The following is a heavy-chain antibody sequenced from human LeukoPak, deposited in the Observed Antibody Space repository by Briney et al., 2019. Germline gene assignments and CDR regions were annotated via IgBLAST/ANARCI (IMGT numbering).Heavy chain of an antibody. D-gene: IGHD3-9*01. CDR3: AKTPYYDILTGYQYYFDY. Sequence: GGSLRLSCAASGFTFSSYAMSWVRQAPGKGPVWVSAISGSGGSTYYADSVKGRFTISRDNSKNTLYLQMNSLRAEDTAVYYCAKTPYYDILTGYQYYFDYWGQGTLVTDSS. CDR2: ISGSGGST. CDR1: GFTFSSYA. J-gene: IGHJ4*02. V-gene: IGHV3-23*01.